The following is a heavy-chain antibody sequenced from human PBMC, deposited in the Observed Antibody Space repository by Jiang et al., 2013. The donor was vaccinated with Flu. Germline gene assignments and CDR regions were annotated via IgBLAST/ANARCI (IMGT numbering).Heavy chain of an antibody. V-gene: IGHV3-30*02. CDR3: AKDPRQFGDYQLGTFDF. Sequence: VQLVESGGGVVQPGGSLTVSCAASGFMFSDYGMHWVRQPPGKGLEWVAVIWYDGSDKNYAESVRGRFTISRDNSKDTVYLQMNNLRADDTAVYYCAKDPRQFGDYQLGTFDFWGLGTMVTVSS. CDR2: IWYDGSDK. CDR1: GFMFSDYG. J-gene: IGHJ3*01. D-gene: IGHD4-17*01.